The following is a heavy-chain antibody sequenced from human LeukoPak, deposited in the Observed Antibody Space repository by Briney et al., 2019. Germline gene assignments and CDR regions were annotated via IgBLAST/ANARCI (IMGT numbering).Heavy chain of an antibody. D-gene: IGHD2-15*01. CDR1: GGSISSYY. CDR2: ISPSGST. J-gene: IGHJ4*02. V-gene: IGHV4-4*07. CDR3: ARDRCPDFGGTSPRFDY. Sequence: SETLSLTCTVSGGSISSYYWSWIRQPAGKGLEWIGRISPSGSTNYNPSLKSRVTMSGDTSKNQFSLNLISVTAADTAVYYCARDRCPDFGGTSPRFDYWGQGALVTVSS.